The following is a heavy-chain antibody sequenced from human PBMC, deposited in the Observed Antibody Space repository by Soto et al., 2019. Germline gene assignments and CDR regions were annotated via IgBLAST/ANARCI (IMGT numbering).Heavy chain of an antibody. CDR2: ISDDGRNK. J-gene: IGHJ3*02. CDR3: EKEGRITTTGDAFDI. CDR1: GFAFSNYG. D-gene: IGHD1-1*01. Sequence: QVQLVESGGGLVQPGRSLRLSCAASGFAFSNYGMHWVRQAPGKGLEWVAIISDDGRNKYYADSLKGRFTISRDNSKNTLYLQMNSLTAEDTAVYYCEKEGRITTTGDAFDIWGQGTLVIVSS. V-gene: IGHV3-30*18.